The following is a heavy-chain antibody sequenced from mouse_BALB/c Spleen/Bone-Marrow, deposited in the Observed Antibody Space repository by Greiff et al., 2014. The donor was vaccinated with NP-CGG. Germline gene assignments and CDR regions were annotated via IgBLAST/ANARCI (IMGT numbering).Heavy chain of an antibody. Sequence: EVKLMESGTVLARPGAAVKMSCKASGYTFSNYWMHWVKQRPGQGLEWIGTIYPGNSDTTYNQKFKGKAKLTAVTSTSTAYMELSSLTNEDSAVYYCTTRARSGFDYWGQGTTLTVSS. J-gene: IGHJ2*01. V-gene: IGHV1-5*01. CDR3: TTRARSGFDY. CDR2: IYPGNSDT. CDR1: GYTFSNYW.